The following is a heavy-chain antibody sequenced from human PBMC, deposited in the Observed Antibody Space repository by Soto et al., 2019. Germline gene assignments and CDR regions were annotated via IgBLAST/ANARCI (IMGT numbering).Heavy chain of an antibody. J-gene: IGHJ4*02. D-gene: IGHD5-18*01. CDR2: IYYSGST. CDR3: ARGRIQLWHDY. CDR1: GGSISSGDYY. V-gene: IGHV4-30-4*01. Sequence: PSETLSLTCTVSGGSISSGDYYWSWIRQPPGKGLEWIGYIYYSGSTYYNPSLKSRVTISVDTSKNQFSLKLSSVTAADTAVYYCARGRIQLWHDYWGQGPLVPVSS.